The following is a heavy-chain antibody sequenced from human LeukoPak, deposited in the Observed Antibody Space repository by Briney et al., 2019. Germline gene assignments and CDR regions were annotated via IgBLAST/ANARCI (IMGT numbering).Heavy chain of an antibody. V-gene: IGHV1-2*02. D-gene: IGHD3-22*01. CDR1: GYTFTGYY. CDR3: AREAFESTRYYYDSSGYPY. J-gene: IGHJ4*02. CDR2: INPNSGGT. Sequence: ASVKVSFKASGYTFTGYYMHWVRQAPGQGLEWMGWINPNSGGTNYAQKFQGRVTMTRDTSISTAYMELSRLRSDDTAVYYCAREAFESTRYYYDSSGYPYWGQGTLVTVSS.